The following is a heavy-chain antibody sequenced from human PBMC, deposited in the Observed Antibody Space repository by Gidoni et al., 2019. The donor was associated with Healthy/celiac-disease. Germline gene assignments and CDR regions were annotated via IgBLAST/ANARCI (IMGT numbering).Heavy chain of an antibody. CDR2: IIPILGIA. Sequence: QVQLVQSGAEVKKPRSSVKVSCTASLGTFRSYAISWVRQAPGQGLEWMGRIIPILGIANYAQKFQGRVTITADKSTSTAYMELSSLRSEDTAVYYCARDRRWVGYNYADQGYYFDYWGQGTLVTVSS. J-gene: IGHJ4*02. D-gene: IGHD5-12*01. V-gene: IGHV1-69*04. CDR3: ARDRRWVGYNYADQGYYFDY. CDR1: LGTFRSYA.